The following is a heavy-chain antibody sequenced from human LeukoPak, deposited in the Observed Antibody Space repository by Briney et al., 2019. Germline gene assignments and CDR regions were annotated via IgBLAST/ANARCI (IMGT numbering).Heavy chain of an antibody. Sequence: QPGGSLRLSCAASGFTFSSYAMPWVRQAPGKGLEWVAVISYDGSNKYYADSVKGRFTISRDDSKNTLYLQMNSLRAEDTAVYYCARDLAVAGKNYWGQGTLVTVSS. CDR2: ISYDGSNK. CDR1: GFTFSSYA. V-gene: IGHV3-30-3*01. D-gene: IGHD6-19*01. CDR3: ARDLAVAGKNY. J-gene: IGHJ4*02.